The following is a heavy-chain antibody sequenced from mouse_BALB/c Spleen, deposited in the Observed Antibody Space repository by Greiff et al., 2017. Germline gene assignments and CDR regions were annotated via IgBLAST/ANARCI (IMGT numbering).Heavy chain of an antibody. CDR3: VRETTMITAYYFDY. CDR2: IRSKSNNYAT. J-gene: IGHJ2*01. D-gene: IGHD2-4*01. Sequence: GGGLVQPKGSLKLSCAASGFTFNTYAMNWVRQAPGKGLEWVARIRSKSNNYATYYADSVKDRFTISRDDSQSMLYLQMNNLKTEDTAMYYCVRETTMITAYYFDYWGQGTTLTVSS. V-gene: IGHV10-1*02. CDR1: GFTFNTYA.